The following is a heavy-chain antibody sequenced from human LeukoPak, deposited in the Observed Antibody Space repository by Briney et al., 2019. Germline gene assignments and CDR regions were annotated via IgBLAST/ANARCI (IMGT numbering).Heavy chain of an antibody. Sequence: SMTLSSKSEEFSVSSYGINWFPQAPGKKQEWVSYISSSGSTIYYADSVKGRFTISRDNAKNSLYLQMNSLRAEDTAVYYCARGTTIFYGMDVWGQGTTVTVSS. D-gene: IGHD3-3*01. CDR2: ISSSGSTI. V-gene: IGHV3-48*03. J-gene: IGHJ6*02. CDR1: EFSVSSYG. CDR3: ARGTTIFYGMDV.